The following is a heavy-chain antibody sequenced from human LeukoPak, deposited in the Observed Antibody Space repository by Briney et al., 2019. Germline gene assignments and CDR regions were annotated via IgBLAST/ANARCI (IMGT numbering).Heavy chain of an antibody. CDR2: IKSKTDGGTT. V-gene: IGHV3-15*01. CDR3: STLGGSTSCYADF. CDR1: GFTFSNAW. D-gene: IGHD2-2*01. J-gene: IGHJ4*02. Sequence: GGSLRLSCAASGFTFSNAWMSWVRQAPGKGLEWVGRIKSKTDGGTTDYAAPVKGRFTISRDDSKNTLYLQMDSLKTEDTAVYYCSTLGGSTSCYADFWGQGTLVTVSS.